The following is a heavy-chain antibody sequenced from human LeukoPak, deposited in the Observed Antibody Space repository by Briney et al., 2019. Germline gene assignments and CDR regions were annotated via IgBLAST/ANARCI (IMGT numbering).Heavy chain of an antibody. J-gene: IGHJ3*02. CDR2: IYTSGST. CDR1: VASINGYY. Sequence: KPSETLSLTCTVSVASINGYYWSWIRQPAGKGLEWIGRIYTSGSTNYNPSLKSRVTMSVDTSKNQFSLKLSSVTAADTAVYYCARDRGSGSYYHPFDAFDIWGQGTMVTVSS. CDR3: ARDRGSGSYYHPFDAFDI. D-gene: IGHD1-26*01. V-gene: IGHV4-4*07.